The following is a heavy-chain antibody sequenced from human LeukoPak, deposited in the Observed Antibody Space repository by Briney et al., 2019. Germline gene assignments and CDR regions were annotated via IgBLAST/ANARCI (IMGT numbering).Heavy chain of an antibody. V-gene: IGHV4-39*01. J-gene: IGHJ3*02. Sequence: RPSETLCLTCTVSGVSITSNIYYLGWIRQPQGKGLEWIGSLYYTGSTYYNPSLKSRVTISVDTSKNQVSLKLTSVTAADTAVYYCARAPDIMYAFDIWGQGTMVTVSS. D-gene: IGHD5/OR15-5a*01. CDR2: LYYTGST. CDR3: ARAPDIMYAFDI. CDR1: GVSITSNIYY.